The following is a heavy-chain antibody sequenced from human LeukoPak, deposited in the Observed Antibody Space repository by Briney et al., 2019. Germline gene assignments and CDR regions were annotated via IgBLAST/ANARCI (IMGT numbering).Heavy chain of an antibody. D-gene: IGHD2/OR15-2a*01. Sequence: GGSLRLSCSASGFIFSGYPMHWVRQAPGKGLDYVSAISANGADKYYADSVKGRFTISRDNSKSTLYLQMSSLRPEDTAVYYCARAADTHFYGQTWGQGALVTVS. CDR1: GFIFSGYP. CDR3: ARAADTHFYGQT. J-gene: IGHJ5*01. CDR2: ISANGADK. V-gene: IGHV3-64D*06.